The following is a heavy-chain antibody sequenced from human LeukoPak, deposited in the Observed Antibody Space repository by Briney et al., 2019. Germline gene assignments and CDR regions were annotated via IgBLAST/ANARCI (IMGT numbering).Heavy chain of an antibody. CDR2: INPSGGST. CDR3: ARGLPLSHHSSSWYEEGFDY. J-gene: IGHJ4*02. CDR1: GGTFSSYA. Sequence: ASVKVSCKASGGTFSSYAISWVRQAPGQGLEWMGIINPSGGSTSYAQKFQGRVTMTSDTSTRTVYMELSSLRSEDTAVYFCARGLPLSHHSSSWYEEGFDYWGQGTLVTVSS. D-gene: IGHD6-13*01. V-gene: IGHV1-46*01.